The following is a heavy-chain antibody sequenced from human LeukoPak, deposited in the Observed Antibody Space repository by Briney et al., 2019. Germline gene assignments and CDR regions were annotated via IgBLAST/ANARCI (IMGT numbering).Heavy chain of an antibody. V-gene: IGHV3-23*01. J-gene: IGHJ4*02. CDR2: ISGSGGST. D-gene: IGHD4-17*01. CDR3: ATLAPTTVTTYFDY. CDR1: GFTFSSYA. Sequence: GVSLRLSCAASGFTFSSYAMSWVSQAPGKGLEWVSSISGSGGSTYYADSVKGRFTISRDNSKNTLYLQMNSLRAEDTAVYYCATLAPTTVTTYFDYWGQGTLVTVSS.